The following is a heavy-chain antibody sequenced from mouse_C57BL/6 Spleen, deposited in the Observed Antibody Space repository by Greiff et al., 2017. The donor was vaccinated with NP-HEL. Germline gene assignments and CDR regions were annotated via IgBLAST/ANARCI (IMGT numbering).Heavy chain of an antibody. Sequence: VKLQQSGAELARPGASVKMSCKASGYTFTSYTMHWVKQRPGQGLEWIGYINPSSGYTKYNQKFKDKATLTADKSSSTAYMQLSSLTSEDSAVYYCARGADYYGSSWYFDVWGTGTTVTVSS. CDR1: GYTFTSYT. CDR3: ARGADYYGSSWYFDV. D-gene: IGHD1-1*01. V-gene: IGHV1-4*01. J-gene: IGHJ1*03. CDR2: INPSSGYT.